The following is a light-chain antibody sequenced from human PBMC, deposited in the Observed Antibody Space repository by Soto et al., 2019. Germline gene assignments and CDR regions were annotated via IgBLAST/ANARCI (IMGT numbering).Light chain of an antibody. CDR1: QSISSW. CDR3: QQYNSYPWT. Sequence: DIQMTQSPSTLSASVGDRVTITCRASQSISSWLAWYQQKPGKAPKLLIYDASSXESGVPSXFSXXXSVTEFTLTISSLQPDDFATYYCQQYNSYPWTFGQGTKVDIK. CDR2: DAS. V-gene: IGKV1-5*01. J-gene: IGKJ1*01.